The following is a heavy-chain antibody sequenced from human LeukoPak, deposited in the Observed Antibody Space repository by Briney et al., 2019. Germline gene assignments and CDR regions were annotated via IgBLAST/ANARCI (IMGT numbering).Heavy chain of an antibody. Sequence: GASVKVSCKASGGTFSSYAISWVRQAPGQGLEWMGGIIPIFGTANYAQKFQGRVTITADKSTSTAYMELSSLRSEDTAVYYCATSNPIAARPDDQNNDYWGQGTLVTVSS. D-gene: IGHD6-6*01. J-gene: IGHJ4*02. CDR3: ATSNPIAARPDDQNNDY. CDR2: IIPIFGTA. V-gene: IGHV1-69*06. CDR1: GGTFSSYA.